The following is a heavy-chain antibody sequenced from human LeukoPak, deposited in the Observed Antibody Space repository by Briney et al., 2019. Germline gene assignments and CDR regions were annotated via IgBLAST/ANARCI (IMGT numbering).Heavy chain of an antibody. CDR1: GYRFAGYY. D-gene: IGHD6-13*01. J-gene: IGHJ5*02. CDR2: INPDSGGT. V-gene: IGHV1-2*02. Sequence: ASVKVSCKASGYRFAGYYMHWVRQAPGQGLEWMGWINPDSGGTISAQKFQGRVTMTRDTSISTAYMELSRLRSDDTAVYYCARVVRGTAAGNKWFDPWGQGTQVTVSS. CDR3: ARVVRGTAAGNKWFDP.